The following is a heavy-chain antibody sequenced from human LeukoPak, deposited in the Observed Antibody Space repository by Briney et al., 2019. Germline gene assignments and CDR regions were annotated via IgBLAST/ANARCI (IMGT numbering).Heavy chain of an antibody. CDR1: GGSISSYY. V-gene: IGHV4-59*01. CDR3: ARAPGGRHFDY. J-gene: IGHJ4*02. CDR2: IYYSGST. Sequence: SETLSLTCTVSGGSISSYYWSWIRQPPGKGLEWIGYIYYSGSTNYNPSLKSRVTISVDTSKNQFSLKLSSVTAADTAVYYCARAPGGRHFDYWGQGTLVTVSS. D-gene: IGHD3-16*01.